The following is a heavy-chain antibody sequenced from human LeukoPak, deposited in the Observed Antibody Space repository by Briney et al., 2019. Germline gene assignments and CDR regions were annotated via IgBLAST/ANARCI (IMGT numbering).Heavy chain of an antibody. CDR2: INHSGST. V-gene: IGHV4-34*01. CDR3: ARGRTYDFWSGYPLNFDY. D-gene: IGHD3-3*01. CDR1: GGSFSGYY. J-gene: IGHJ4*02. Sequence: PSETLSLTCAVYGGSFSGYYWSWIRQPPGKGLEWIGEINHSGSTNYNPSLKSRVTISVDTSKNQFSLKLSSVTAADTVVYYCARGRTYDFWSGYPLNFDYWGQGTLVTVSS.